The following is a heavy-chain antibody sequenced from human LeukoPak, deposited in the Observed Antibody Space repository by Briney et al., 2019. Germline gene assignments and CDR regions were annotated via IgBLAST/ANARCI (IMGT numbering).Heavy chain of an antibody. CDR2: ISSSGSTI. Sequence: PGGSLRLSCAASGFTFSSYEMNWVRQAPGKGLEWVSYISSSGSTIYYADSVKGRFTISRDNAKNSLYLQMNSLRAEDTAVYYCARGDYASNSGFDYWGQGTLVTVSS. J-gene: IGHJ4*02. V-gene: IGHV3-48*03. CDR1: GFTFSSYE. CDR3: ARGDYASNSGFDY. D-gene: IGHD4-17*01.